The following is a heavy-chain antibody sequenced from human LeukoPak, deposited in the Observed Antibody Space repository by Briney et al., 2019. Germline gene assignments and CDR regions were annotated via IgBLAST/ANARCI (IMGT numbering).Heavy chain of an antibody. CDR2: ISYDGVNK. J-gene: IGHJ4*02. V-gene: IGHV3-30*18. D-gene: IGHD1-1*01. CDR1: GFTFSSYW. Sequence: GGSLRLSCAASGFTFSSYWMSWVRQAPGKGLEWLAVISYDGVNKYYADYVKGRFTLSRDNSRNTVFLQMNGLRPEDTAVYSCAKDRNEAFDNWGQGTLVTVSS. CDR3: AKDRNEAFDN.